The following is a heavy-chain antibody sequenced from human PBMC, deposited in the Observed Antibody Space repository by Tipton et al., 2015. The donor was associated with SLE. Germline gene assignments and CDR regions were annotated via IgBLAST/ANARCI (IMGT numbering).Heavy chain of an antibody. D-gene: IGHD2-8*01. Sequence: TLSLTCTVSGGSISSHYWSWVRQPAGKGLEWIGHVYTTGSSNYNPSLESRVTIFLDTSRNQFSLKLTFVTAADTAVYYCARSPYDGPFDYWGQGTLVTASS. V-gene: IGHV4-4*07. CDR2: VYTTGSS. CDR3: ARSPYDGPFDY. CDR1: GGSISSHY. J-gene: IGHJ4*02.